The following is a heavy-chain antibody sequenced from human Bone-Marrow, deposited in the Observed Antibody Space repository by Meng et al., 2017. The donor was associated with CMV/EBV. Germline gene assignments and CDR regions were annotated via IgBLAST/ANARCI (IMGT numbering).Heavy chain of an antibody. V-gene: IGHV3-21*01. J-gene: IGHJ6*02. CDR2: ISSSSYYI. Sequence: GGSLRLSCAASGFTFSSYSMNWVRQAPGKGLEWVSSISSSSYYIYYADSVKGRFTISRDNAKNSLYLQMNSLRAEDTAVYYCVRVKGVVPAARMDVCGQGTTVTVSS. D-gene: IGHD2-2*01. CDR1: GFTFSSYS. CDR3: VRVKGVVPAARMDV.